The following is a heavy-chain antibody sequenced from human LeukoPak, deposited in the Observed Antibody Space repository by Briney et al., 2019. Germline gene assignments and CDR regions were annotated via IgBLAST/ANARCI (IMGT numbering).Heavy chain of an antibody. Sequence: GGSLRLSCAASGFTFSSYGMHWVRQAPGKGLEWVAVISYDGSNKYYADSVKGRFTISRDNSKNTLYLQMNSLRAEDTAVYYCARARITEDAFDIWGQGTMVTVSS. CDR3: ARARITEDAFDI. D-gene: IGHD3-3*01. J-gene: IGHJ3*02. V-gene: IGHV3-30*03. CDR1: GFTFSSYG. CDR2: ISYDGSNK.